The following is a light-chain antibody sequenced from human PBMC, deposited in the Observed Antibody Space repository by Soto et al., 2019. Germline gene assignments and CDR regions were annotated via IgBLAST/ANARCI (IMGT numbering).Light chain of an antibody. CDR2: GAS. CDR1: QSVSSSY. Sequence: EIVLTQSPGTLSLSPGERATLSCRASQSVSSSYLAWYQQKPGQAPRLLIYGASSRDTGIPDRFRGSGSGTDFTLTISRLEPEEFAVSWCHQCGSSPLTFGGGTKVEIK. J-gene: IGKJ4*01. V-gene: IGKV3-20*01. CDR3: HQCGSSPLT.